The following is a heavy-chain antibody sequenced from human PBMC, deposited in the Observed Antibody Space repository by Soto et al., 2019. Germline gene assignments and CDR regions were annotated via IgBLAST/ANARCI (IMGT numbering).Heavy chain of an antibody. CDR2: INSDGSST. D-gene: IGHD3-3*01. J-gene: IGHJ4*02. CDR3: ARVGSADFLSGYLYYFDY. Sequence: PGRSLRLSCAASGFTFISYWMHWVRQAPWKGLVWVSRINSDGSSTSYADSVKGRFTISRDNAKNTLYLQMNSLRAEDTAVYYCARVGSADFLSGYLYYFDYWGQGTLVTVSS. CDR1: GFTFISYW. V-gene: IGHV3-74*01.